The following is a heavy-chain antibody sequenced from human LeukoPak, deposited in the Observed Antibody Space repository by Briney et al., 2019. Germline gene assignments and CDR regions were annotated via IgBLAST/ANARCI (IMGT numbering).Heavy chain of an antibody. CDR1: GFTFSSYA. CDR3: ARSRFLEWLPYY. D-gene: IGHD3-3*01. J-gene: IGHJ4*02. CDR2: ISYDGSNK. V-gene: IGHV3-30-3*01. Sequence: GGSLRLSCAASGFTFSSYAMHWVRQAPGKGLEWVAVISYDGSNKYYADSVKGRFTISRDNSKNTLYLQMNSLRAEDTAVYYCARSRFLEWLPYYWGQGTLDTVSS.